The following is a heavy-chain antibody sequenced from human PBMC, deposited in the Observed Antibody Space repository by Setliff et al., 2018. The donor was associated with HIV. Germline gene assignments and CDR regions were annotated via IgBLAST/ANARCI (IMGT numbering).Heavy chain of an antibody. CDR2: SRNKVNSYTT. CDR3: ARGRLLWSGSYYYYYMDV. D-gene: IGHD3-10*01. V-gene: IGHV3-72*01. CDR1: GFTFSDHY. J-gene: IGHJ6*03. Sequence: GGSLRLSCAASGFTFSDHYMDWVRQAPGKGLEWVGRSRNKVNSYTTEYAASVKGRSTISRDDSKKSLYLQMNSLKTEDTAVYYCARGRLLWSGSYYYYYMDVWGKGTTVTVSS.